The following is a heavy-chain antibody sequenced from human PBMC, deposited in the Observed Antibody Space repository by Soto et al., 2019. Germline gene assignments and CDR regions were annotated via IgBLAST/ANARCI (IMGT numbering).Heavy chain of an antibody. Sequence: QVQLVESGGGVVKLGRSLRLSCAASGFTFSSYGMHWVRQAPGKGLEWVAVISYDGSNKYYADSVKGRFTISRDNSKNTLYLQMNSLRAEDTAVYYCAKTPSISYWGQGTLLTVSS. CDR1: GFTFSSYG. CDR3: AKTPSISY. J-gene: IGHJ4*02. CDR2: ISYDGSNK. V-gene: IGHV3-30*18.